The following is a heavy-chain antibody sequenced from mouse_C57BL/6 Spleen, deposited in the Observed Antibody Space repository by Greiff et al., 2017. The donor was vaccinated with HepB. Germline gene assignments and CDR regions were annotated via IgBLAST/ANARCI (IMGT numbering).Heavy chain of an antibody. V-gene: IGHV5-17*01. CDR1: GFTFSDYG. J-gene: IGHJ4*01. Sequence: DVMLVESGGGLVKPGGSLKLSCAASGFTFSDYGMHWVRQAPEKGLEWVAYISSGSSTIYYADTVKGRFTISRDNAKNTLFLQMTSLRSEDTAKYYCARIYYYGYYAMDYWGQGTSATVSS. D-gene: IGHD1-1*01. CDR3: ARIYYYGYYAMDY. CDR2: ISSGSSTI.